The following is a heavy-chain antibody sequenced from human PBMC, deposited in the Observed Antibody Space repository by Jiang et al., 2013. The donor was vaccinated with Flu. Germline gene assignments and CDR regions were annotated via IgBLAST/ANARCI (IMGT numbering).Heavy chain of an antibody. J-gene: IGHJ4*02. CDR1: GGSFSGYY. V-gene: IGHV4-34*01. D-gene: IGHD3-9*01. CDR3: ARGGRGAYYEILTGYQPGFDY. CDR2: INHSGST. Sequence: KPSETLSLTCAVNGGSFSGYYWTWIRQPPGKGLEWIGEINHSGSTNLNPSLKSRVTIAVDTSKNQFSLKLSSVTAADTAVYYCARGGRGAYYEILTGYQPGFDYWGQGTLVSVSS.